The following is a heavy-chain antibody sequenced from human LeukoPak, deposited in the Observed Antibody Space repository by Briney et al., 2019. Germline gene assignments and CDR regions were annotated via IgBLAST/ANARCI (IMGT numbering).Heavy chain of an antibody. J-gene: IGHJ3*02. CDR1: GFILSSYS. CDR3: ARDKGEI. CDR2: ISSSSSYI. Sequence: GGSLRLSCAASGFILSSYSMNWVRQAAGKGLEGVSSISSSSSYIYYADSVKGRFTISRDNAKNSLYLQMNSLRAEDTAVYFCARDKGEIWGQGTMVTVSS. V-gene: IGHV3-21*01.